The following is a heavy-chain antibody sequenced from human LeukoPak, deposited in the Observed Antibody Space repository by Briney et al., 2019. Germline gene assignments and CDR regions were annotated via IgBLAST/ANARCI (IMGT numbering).Heavy chain of an antibody. CDR1: GGSISSYD. D-gene: IGHD6-25*01. Sequence: SETLSLTCTVSGGSISSYDLSWIRQPPGKGLECIGYIYNSGSTNYNPSLKSRVSISVDTSKNQFSLKLSSVTAADTAVYYCARSAIDAFDIWGQGTMVTVSS. CDR2: IYNSGST. J-gene: IGHJ3*02. V-gene: IGHV4-59*08. CDR3: ARSAIDAFDI.